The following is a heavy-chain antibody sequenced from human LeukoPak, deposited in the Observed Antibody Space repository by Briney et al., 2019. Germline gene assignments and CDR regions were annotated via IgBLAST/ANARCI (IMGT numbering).Heavy chain of an antibody. J-gene: IGHJ4*02. CDR1: GFTFSSYA. V-gene: IGHV3-23*01. CDR2: ISGSGGST. D-gene: IGHD3-22*01. CDR3: AKDPHSSGNLDY. Sequence: PGGSLRLSCAASGFTFSSYAMSWVRQAPGRGLEWVSAISGSGGSTYYADSVKGRFTISRDNSKNTLYLQMNSLRAEDTAVYYCAKDPHSSGNLDYWGQGTLVTVSS.